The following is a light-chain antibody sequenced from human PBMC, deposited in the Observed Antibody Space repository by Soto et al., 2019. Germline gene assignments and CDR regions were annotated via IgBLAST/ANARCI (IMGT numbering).Light chain of an antibody. CDR2: GAS. CDR1: QSVSSNS. Sequence: PGERATLSCRASQSVSSNSLSWYQQKPGQAPRLLIYGASTWATGIPARFSGSGSGTDFTLTLSSLQPEDFAVYFCQQDYNLPPVTFGQGTKLEIK. J-gene: IGKJ2*01. V-gene: IGKV3D-7*01. CDR3: QQDYNLPPVT.